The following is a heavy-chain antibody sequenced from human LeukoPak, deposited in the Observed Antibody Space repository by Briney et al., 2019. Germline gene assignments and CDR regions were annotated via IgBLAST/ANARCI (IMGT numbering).Heavy chain of an antibody. Sequence: ASVKVSCKASGYTFTSYGISWVRQAPGQGLEWMGWISAYNGNTNYAQKLQGRVTMTTDTSTSTAYMELRSLRSDDTAVYYCASLEGYYYDSSGTDAFGIWGQGTMVTVSS. CDR3: ASLEGYYYDSSGTDAFGI. J-gene: IGHJ3*02. CDR2: ISAYNGNT. CDR1: GYTFTSYG. D-gene: IGHD3-22*01. V-gene: IGHV1-18*01.